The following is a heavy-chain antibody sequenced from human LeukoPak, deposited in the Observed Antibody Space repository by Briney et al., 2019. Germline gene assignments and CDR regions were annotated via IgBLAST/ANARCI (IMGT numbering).Heavy chain of an antibody. CDR1: GGSFSGYY. V-gene: IGHV4-34*01. CDR2: INHSGST. CDR3: ARVQPQQARNWFDP. D-gene: IGHD5-18*01. Sequence: SETLSLTCAAYGGSFSGYYWSWIRQPPGKGLEWIGEINHSGSTNYNPSLKSRVTISVDTSKNQFSLKLSSVTAADTAVYYCARVQPQQARNWFDPWGQGTLVTVSS. J-gene: IGHJ5*02.